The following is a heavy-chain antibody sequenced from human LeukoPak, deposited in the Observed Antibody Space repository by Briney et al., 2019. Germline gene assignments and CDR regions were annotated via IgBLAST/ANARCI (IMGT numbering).Heavy chain of an antibody. Sequence: QAGGSLRLSCAASGFSLSDCAMSWVRQAPGRGLEWVSSTSGSAGSTYYADSMKGRFTISRDNPKNTLHLEMNSLRAEDTAIYYCTKGMATIRRHIDSWGQGTLVTVSS. CDR3: TKGMATIRRHIDS. CDR2: TSGSAGST. CDR1: GFSLSDCA. J-gene: IGHJ4*02. V-gene: IGHV3-23*01. D-gene: IGHD5-24*01.